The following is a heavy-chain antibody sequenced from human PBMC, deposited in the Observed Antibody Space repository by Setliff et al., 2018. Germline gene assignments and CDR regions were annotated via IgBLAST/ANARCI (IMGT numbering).Heavy chain of an antibody. CDR3: ARDVGILEWIFSYFDY. CDR2: IDPSGGST. CDR1: GGTFSSYA. J-gene: IGHJ4*02. D-gene: IGHD3-3*01. V-gene: IGHV1-46*03. Sequence: ASVKVSCKASGGTFSSYAISWVRQAPGQGLEWMGIIDPSGGSTTYAQKFQGRVTMTRDTSTRVIYMELSSLRNEDTAVYYCARDVGILEWIFSYFDYWGQGTPVTVSS.